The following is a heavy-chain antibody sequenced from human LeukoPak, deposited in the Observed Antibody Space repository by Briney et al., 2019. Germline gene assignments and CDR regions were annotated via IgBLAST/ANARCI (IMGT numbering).Heavy chain of an antibody. V-gene: IGHV1-2*04. CDR1: GYTFTGYY. CDR3: AREWRYYYGSGSYSTFDY. Sequence: ASVKVSCKASGYTFTGYYMHWVRQAPGLGLEWMGWINPNSGGTNYAQKFQGWVTMTRDTSISTAYMELSRLRSDDTAVYYCAREWRYYYGSGSYSTFDYWGQGTLVTVSS. J-gene: IGHJ4*02. D-gene: IGHD3-10*01. CDR2: INPNSGGT.